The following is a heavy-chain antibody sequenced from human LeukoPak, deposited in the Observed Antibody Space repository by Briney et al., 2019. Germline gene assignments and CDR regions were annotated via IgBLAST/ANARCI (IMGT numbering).Heavy chain of an antibody. D-gene: IGHD3-9*01. V-gene: IGHV3-21*01. Sequence: GGSLRLSCAASGFTFSSYSMNWVRQTPGKGLEWDSSISSSSSYIYYADSVKGRFTISRDNAKNSLYLQMNSLRAEDTAVYYCAGGPSYYDILTGYYQAPSDYWGQGTLVTVSS. CDR1: GFTFSSYS. CDR2: ISSSSSYI. J-gene: IGHJ4*02. CDR3: AGGPSYYDILTGYYQAPSDY.